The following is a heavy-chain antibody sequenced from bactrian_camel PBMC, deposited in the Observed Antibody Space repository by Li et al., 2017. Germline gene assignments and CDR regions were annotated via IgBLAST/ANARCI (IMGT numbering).Heavy chain of an antibody. V-gene: IGHV3S26*01. D-gene: IGHD1*01. CDR2: IVSDGDT. CDR1: GYRYDTYC. Sequence: GGSLRLSCAAPGYRYDTYCMGWFRQAPGKALEGIAVIVSDGDTAYAESMKDRFTISVDNAKNTLYLQMNNLKPEDTAMYYCAADPPVSWYTDGDCVKDVYNYWGQGTQVTVS. CDR3: AADPPVSWYTDGDCVKDVYNY. J-gene: IGHJ4*01.